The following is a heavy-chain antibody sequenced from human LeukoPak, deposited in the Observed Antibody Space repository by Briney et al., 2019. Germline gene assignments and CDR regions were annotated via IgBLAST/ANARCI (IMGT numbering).Heavy chain of an antibody. CDR1: GFTFSSYW. J-gene: IGHJ3*02. D-gene: IGHD3-10*01. CDR3: ARGRFQLVGAFDI. V-gene: IGHV3-74*01. Sequence: GGSLRLSCAASGFTFSSYWMHWVRQAPGKGLVWVSRINTDGSSTSYADSVKGRFTISRDNAKNTLYLQRNSLRAEDTAVYYCARGRFQLVGAFDIWGQGTMVTVSS. CDR2: INTDGSST.